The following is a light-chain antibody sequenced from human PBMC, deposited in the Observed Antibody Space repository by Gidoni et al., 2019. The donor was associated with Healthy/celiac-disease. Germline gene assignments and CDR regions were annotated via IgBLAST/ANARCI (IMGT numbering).Light chain of an antibody. CDR2: GAS. J-gene: IGKJ1*01. Sequence: EIVLTQSPGTLFLSPGERDTLSCRASQRVSSSYLAWYQQKPGQAPKLLIYGASSRATGIPDRFSGSGSGTDFTLTISRLEPEDFAVYYCQQYGSSPWTFGQGTKVEIK. V-gene: IGKV3-20*01. CDR1: QRVSSSY. CDR3: QQYGSSPWT.